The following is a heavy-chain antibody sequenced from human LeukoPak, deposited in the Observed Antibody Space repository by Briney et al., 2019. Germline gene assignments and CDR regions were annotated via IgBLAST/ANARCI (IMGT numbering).Heavy chain of an antibody. V-gene: IGHV4-4*09. CDR2: IHNTGST. D-gene: IGHD6-25*01. CDR1: GGSVTGYS. J-gene: IGHJ4*02. CDR3: AGGYTTYWAFDY. Sequence: SETLSLTCSVSGGSVTGYSWSWVRQPPGKGLEWIGYIHNTGSTNYNPSLKSGISISVDTSKNQFSLKMSSVTASDTADYYCAGGYTTYWAFDYWGQGALVIVSS.